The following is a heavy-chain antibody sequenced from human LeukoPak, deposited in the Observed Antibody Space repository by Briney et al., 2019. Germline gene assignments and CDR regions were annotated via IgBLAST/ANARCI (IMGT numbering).Heavy chain of an antibody. CDR3: VKDRTGTYTLDY. J-gene: IGHJ4*02. D-gene: IGHD3-10*01. CDR2: TTDDGSRH. CDR1: GFTFSNYA. V-gene: IGHV3-30-3*01. Sequence: PGGSLRLSCAASGFTFSNYAIHWRRQAPGQGLEWVAITTDDGSRHEYADSVKGRFTIARDNSKITLNLQMNSLRAEDTAVYYCVKDRTGTYTLDYWGQGTLVTVAS.